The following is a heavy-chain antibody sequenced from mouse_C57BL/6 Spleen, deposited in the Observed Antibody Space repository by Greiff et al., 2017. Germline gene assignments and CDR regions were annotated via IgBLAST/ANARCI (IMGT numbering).Heavy chain of an antibody. D-gene: IGHD1-1*01. Sequence: QVQLQQSGAELMKPGASVKLSCKATGYTFTGYWIEWVKQRPGHGLEWIGEILPGSGSTNYNEKFKGKATFTADTSSNTAYLQLSSLTTEDSAIYYCAMGYYGSIRYYFGYWGQGTTLTVAS. CDR2: ILPGSGST. CDR3: AMGYYGSIRYYFGY. CDR1: GYTFTGYW. J-gene: IGHJ2*01. V-gene: IGHV1-9*01.